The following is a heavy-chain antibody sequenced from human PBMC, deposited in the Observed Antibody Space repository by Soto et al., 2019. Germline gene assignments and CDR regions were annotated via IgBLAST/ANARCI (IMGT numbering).Heavy chain of an antibody. CDR3: ARVEDPDP. J-gene: IGHJ5*02. CDR1: GFTFSDYY. Sequence: GGSLRLSCVASGFTFSDYYMSWIRQAPGKGLEWISYISSGGRFTKYADSVKGRFTISRDDAKNSLFLQMNSLRADDTAVYYCARVEDPDPWGQGTLVTVS. V-gene: IGHV3-11*06. CDR2: ISSGGRFT.